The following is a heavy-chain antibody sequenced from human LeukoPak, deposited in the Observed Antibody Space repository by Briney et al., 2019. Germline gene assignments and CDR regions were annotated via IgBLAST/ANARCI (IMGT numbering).Heavy chain of an antibody. J-gene: IGHJ4*02. CDR3: ARGEYSGSPSPFDY. D-gene: IGHD1-26*01. CDR2: INPNSGGT. Sequence: ASVKVSCKASGYTFTGYYMHWVRQAPGQGLELMGWINPNSGGTNYAQKFQGWVTMTRDTSISTAYMELSRLRSDDTAVYYCARGEYSGSPSPFDYWGQGTLVTVSS. V-gene: IGHV1-2*04. CDR1: GYTFTGYY.